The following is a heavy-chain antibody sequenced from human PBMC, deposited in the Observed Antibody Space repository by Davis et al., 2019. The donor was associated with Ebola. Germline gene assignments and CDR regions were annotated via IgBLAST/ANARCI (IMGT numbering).Heavy chain of an antibody. CDR1: GYTFRGYW. CDR2: IYPDDSRI. CDR3: ARHWPKWNYIYYDMDV. Sequence: PGGSLRLSCKGSGYTFRGYWIHWVRQKPGKGLEWIGIIYPDDSRITYSPSFQGQVTISVDKSISTAYLEWSSLKASDTATYYCARHWPKWNYIYYDMDVWGKGTSVTVSS. J-gene: IGHJ6*04. V-gene: IGHV5-51*01. D-gene: IGHD1-7*01.